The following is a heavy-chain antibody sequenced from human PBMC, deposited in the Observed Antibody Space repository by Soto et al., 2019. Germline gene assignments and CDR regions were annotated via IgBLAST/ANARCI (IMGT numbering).Heavy chain of an antibody. CDR2: VYYNGNT. D-gene: IGHD1-26*01. V-gene: IGHV4-39*01. CDR3: ARLSGTYNDRYFDY. CDR1: GGSTSSSNYQ. J-gene: IGHJ4*02. Sequence: QLQLQESGPGLVKPSETLSLTSTVSGGSTSSSNYQWVWIRQPPGKGLEWIGNVYYNGNTYYNPSLKRRLTISVDTSNNQFSLKVKSVTAADTAVYYCARLSGTYNDRYFDYWGQGTLVTVSS.